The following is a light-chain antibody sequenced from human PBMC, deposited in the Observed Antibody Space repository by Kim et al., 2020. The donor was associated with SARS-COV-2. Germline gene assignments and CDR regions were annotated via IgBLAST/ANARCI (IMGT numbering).Light chain of an antibody. CDR1: QTINNN. J-gene: IGKJ1*01. V-gene: IGKV3-15*01. Sequence: SPGESATLTGRASQTINNNLVWYQQQPGQAPRLLIYDATTRATGVPARFICSGSETDFTLTISSLQSEDFAVYYCQQSNDWPPLTFGQGTKVDIK. CDR2: DAT. CDR3: QQSNDWPPLT.